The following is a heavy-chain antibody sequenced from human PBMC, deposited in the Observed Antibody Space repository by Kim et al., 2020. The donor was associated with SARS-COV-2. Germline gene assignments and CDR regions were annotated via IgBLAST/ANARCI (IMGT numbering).Heavy chain of an antibody. CDR3: ARNIGHLVGDPHFDY. J-gene: IGHJ4*02. V-gene: IGHV1-69*13. CDR1: GGTFSDFG. Sequence: SVKVSCKASGGTFSDFGIDWVRQAPGQGLEWMGGIIPIFGTTNYAQKFQGRVTITADESTTTAYMELSTLASDDTAVYYCARNIGHLVGDPHFDYWGPGSLVTVSS. CDR2: IIPIFGTT. D-gene: IGHD1-26*01.